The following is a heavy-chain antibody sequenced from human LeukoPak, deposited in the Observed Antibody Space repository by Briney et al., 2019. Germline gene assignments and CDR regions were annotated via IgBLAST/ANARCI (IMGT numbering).Heavy chain of an antibody. Sequence: GGSLRLSCVASGFSFSSYAMSWVRQAPGKGLEWVSTVSGSGGNRYYADSVKGRFTISRDNSRNTQYLQMSSLRAEDTALYYCAKENGNKTTHFDYWGQGTLVTVSS. CDR2: VSGSGGNR. V-gene: IGHV3-23*01. D-gene: IGHD5-24*01. J-gene: IGHJ4*02. CDR1: GFSFSSYA. CDR3: AKENGNKTTHFDY.